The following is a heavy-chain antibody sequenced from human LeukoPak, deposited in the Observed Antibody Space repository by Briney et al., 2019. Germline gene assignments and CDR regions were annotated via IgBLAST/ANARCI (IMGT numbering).Heavy chain of an antibody. CDR1: GYSISSGYY. V-gene: IGHV4-38-2*01. CDR3: ARHESPYSSRPGWFDP. J-gene: IGHJ5*02. Sequence: SETLSLTCVVSGYSISSGYYWGWIRQPPGKGLEWIGSIYHSGSTYYNPSLKSRVTISVDTSKNQFSLKLSSVTAADTAVYYCARHESPYSSRPGWFDPWSQGTLVTVSS. D-gene: IGHD6-13*01. CDR2: IYHSGST.